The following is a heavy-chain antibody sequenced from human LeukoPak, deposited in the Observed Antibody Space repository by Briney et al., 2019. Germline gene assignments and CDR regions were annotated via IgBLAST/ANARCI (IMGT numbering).Heavy chain of an antibody. CDR1: GFTFSSYG. D-gene: IGHD1-26*01. CDR2: ISYDGSNK. J-gene: IGHJ4*02. CDR3: AKDLVGATGFDY. Sequence: GGSLRLSCAASGFTFSSYGMHWVRQAPGKGLEWVAVISYDGSNKYYADSVKGRFTISRDNSKNTLYLQMNSLRAEDTAVYYCAKDLVGATGFDYWGQGTLVTVSS. V-gene: IGHV3-30*18.